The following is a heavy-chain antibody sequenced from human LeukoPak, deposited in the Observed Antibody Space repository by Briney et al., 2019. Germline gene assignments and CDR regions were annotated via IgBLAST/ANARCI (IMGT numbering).Heavy chain of an antibody. CDR1: GFTFSECW. J-gene: IGHJ4*02. V-gene: IGHV3-7*01. Sequence: PGGSLRLSCVASGFTFSECWKSWVRQAPGTGPEWAANIKGDGSKIYYVDSVKGRFTISRDNDKNSLYLQMNNLRVEDTAVYHCARDGSCFDFWGQGALVTVSS. CDR3: ARDGSCFDF. D-gene: IGHD2-15*01. CDR2: IKGDGSKI.